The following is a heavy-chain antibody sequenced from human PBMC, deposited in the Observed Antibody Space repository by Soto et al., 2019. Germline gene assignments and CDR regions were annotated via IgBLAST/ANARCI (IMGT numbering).Heavy chain of an antibody. D-gene: IGHD5-18*01. CDR2: LSAGGTAT. V-gene: IGHV3-23*01. CDR1: GFIFSSSA. J-gene: IGHJ4*01. CDR3: ARAVGGSSYAYLPAD. Sequence: EVQLLESGGGLVQPGGSLRLSCAASGFIFSSSAMTWVRQAPGKGLEWVSGLSAGGTATYHADSVKGRFTISRDNSKNTPYLQVNSLRVEDTALYYWARAVGGSSYAYLPADWGHGTLVTVSS.